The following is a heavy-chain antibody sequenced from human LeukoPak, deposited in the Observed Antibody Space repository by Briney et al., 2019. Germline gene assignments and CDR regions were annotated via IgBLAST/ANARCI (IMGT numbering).Heavy chain of an antibody. J-gene: IGHJ4*02. CDR2: ISGSGGST. Sequence: GGSLRLSCAASGFTFSSYAMSWVRQAPGKGLEWDSAISGSGGSTYYADSVKGRFTISRDNSKNTLYLQMNSLRAEDTAVYYCAKIGSPSWYPLDYWGQGTLVTVSS. CDR3: AKIGSPSWYPLDY. V-gene: IGHV3-23*01. D-gene: IGHD6-13*01. CDR1: GFTFSSYA.